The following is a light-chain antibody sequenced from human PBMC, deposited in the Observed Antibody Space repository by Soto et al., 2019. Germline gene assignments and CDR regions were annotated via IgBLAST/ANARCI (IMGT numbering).Light chain of an antibody. V-gene: IGLV1-44*01. J-gene: IGLJ7*01. CDR1: SSNIGSNT. Sequence: QSVLTQPPSASGTPGQRVTISCSGSSSNIGSNTVNWYQQLPGTAPKPLIYSNNQRPSGVPDRFSGSKSGTSASLAISGLQSEDEADYYCAAWDDSLNGVFGGGTQLTVL. CDR2: SNN. CDR3: AAWDDSLNGV.